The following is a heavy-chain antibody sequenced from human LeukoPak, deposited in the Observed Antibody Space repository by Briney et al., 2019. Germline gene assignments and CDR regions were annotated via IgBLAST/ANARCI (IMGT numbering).Heavy chain of an antibody. J-gene: IGHJ5*02. Sequence: AGGSLRLSCAASGFTFSSYWMHWVRQAPGKGLVWVSRINSDGTSTRYADSVKGRFTISKDNAKNTLYLQMSSLRAEDTAVYYCARSPFGDEFNWFDPWGQGTLVTVSS. CDR2: INSDGTST. D-gene: IGHD3-10*01. CDR3: ARSPFGDEFNWFDP. V-gene: IGHV3-74*01. CDR1: GFTFSSYW.